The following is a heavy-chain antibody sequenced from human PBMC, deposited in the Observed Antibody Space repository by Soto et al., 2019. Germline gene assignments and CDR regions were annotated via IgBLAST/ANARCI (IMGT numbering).Heavy chain of an antibody. Sequence: PVGSLRLSCVSSVFTFTNFWMSCVRHSPGKWLEWVANIKGDGSEKRYVDSVKGRFTISRDNAKNSVYLQMNSLRVEDTALYYCGRDEVRNGVGRWGPRTTVTGSS. CDR1: VFTFTNFW. CDR2: IKGDGSEK. J-gene: IGHJ6*02. CDR3: GRDEVRNGVGR. V-gene: IGHV3-7*01.